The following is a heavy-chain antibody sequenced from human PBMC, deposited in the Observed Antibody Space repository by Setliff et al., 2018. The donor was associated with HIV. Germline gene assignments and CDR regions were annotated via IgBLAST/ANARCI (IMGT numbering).Heavy chain of an antibody. D-gene: IGHD3-10*01. V-gene: IGHV1-18*01. J-gene: IGHJ3*01. CDR1: DYNFNNFG. Sequence: ASVKVSCKSSDYNFNNFGVSWVRQAPGQGLEWLGYINGYTRKTHLSPRLQGRLSLTTDTSTNTVYLELRSLISDDTAIYYCAREAPRYASGAFDLWGQGQWSPSPQ. CDR2: INGYTRKT. CDR3: AREAPRYASGAFDL.